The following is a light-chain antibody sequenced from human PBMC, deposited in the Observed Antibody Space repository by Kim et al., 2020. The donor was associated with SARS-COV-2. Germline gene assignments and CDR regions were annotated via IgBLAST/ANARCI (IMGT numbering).Light chain of an antibody. CDR2: DTS. J-gene: IGLJ3*02. V-gene: IGLV7-43*01. CDR1: TGAVTSGYY. CDR3: LRLHAAAQTWV. Sequence: QAVVTQEPSLTVSPGGTVTLTCASSTGAVTSGYYPKWFQQKPGQAPRALIYDTSNKYSWTPARFTCSPLGGKAAPTLSGVQPEDEAEYYCLRLHAAAQTWVFGGGTKLTVL.